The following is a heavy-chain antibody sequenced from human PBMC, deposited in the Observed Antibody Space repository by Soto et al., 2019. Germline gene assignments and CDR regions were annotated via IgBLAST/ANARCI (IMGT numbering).Heavy chain of an antibody. CDR2: ISGSGGST. CDR3: AEDREDIVVVVGASDAFDI. D-gene: IGHD2-15*01. V-gene: IGHV3-23*01. J-gene: IGHJ3*02. CDR1: GFTFSSYA. Sequence: EVQLLESGGGLVQPGGSLRLSCAASGFTFSSYAMSWVRQAPGKGLEWVSAISGSGGSTYYADSVMGRFTISRDNSKNTLYLQMNSLRAEYTAVYYCAEDREDIVVVVGASDAFDIWGQGTMVTVSS.